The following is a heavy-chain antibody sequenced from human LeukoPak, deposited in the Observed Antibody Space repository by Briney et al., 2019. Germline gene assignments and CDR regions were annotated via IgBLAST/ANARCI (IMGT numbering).Heavy chain of an antibody. D-gene: IGHD1-14*01. V-gene: IGHV1-69*05. CDR1: GGTFSSYA. CDR3: AINLPANRRFQH. CDR2: IIPIFGTA. J-gene: IGHJ1*01. Sequence: GASVKVSCKASGGTFSSYAISWVRQAPGQGLEWMGRIIPIFGTANYAQKFQGRVTMTRNTSISTAYMELSSLRSEDTAVYYCAINLPANRRFQHWGQGTLVTVSS.